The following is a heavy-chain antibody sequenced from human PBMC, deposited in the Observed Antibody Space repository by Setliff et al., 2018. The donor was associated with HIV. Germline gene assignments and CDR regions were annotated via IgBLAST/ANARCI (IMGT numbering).Heavy chain of an antibody. CDR2: LDYSGST. D-gene: IGHD3-10*01. CDR1: GGSMSGSSYY. J-gene: IGHJ4*02. Sequence: SETLSLTCTVSGGSMSGSSYYWGWIRQPPGKGLEWIGSLDYSGSTYYNPPLKSRVTISVDTSKNQFSLKLSSVTAADTAVYYCAISYYYGSGIPGYYFDYWGQGTLVTVSS. V-gene: IGHV4-39*01. CDR3: AISYYYGSGIPGYYFDY.